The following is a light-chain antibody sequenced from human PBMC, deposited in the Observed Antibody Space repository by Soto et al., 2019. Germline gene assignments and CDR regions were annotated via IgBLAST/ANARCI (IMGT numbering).Light chain of an antibody. Sequence: QSALTQPASVSGSPGQSITISCTGTSSDVGGYNYVSWYQQHPGKAPKLMIYEVSNRPSGGSNRFSASKSGNTASLTISGLQADDEADYYCSSYRNSNTQVFGGGTQLTVL. V-gene: IGLV2-14*01. CDR1: SSDVGGYNY. CDR3: SSYRNSNTQV. J-gene: IGLJ3*02. CDR2: EVS.